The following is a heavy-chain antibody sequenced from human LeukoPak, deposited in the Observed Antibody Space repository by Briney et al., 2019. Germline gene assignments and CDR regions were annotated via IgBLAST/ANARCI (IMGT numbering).Heavy chain of an antibody. J-gene: IGHJ4*02. CDR2: IDWDDDK. Sequence: ESGPALVEPTQTLTLTCTFSGFSLSTSGMCVSWIRQPPGKALEWLALIDWDDDKYYSTSLRTRLTISKDTSNNQVVLTMTNMDPVDTATYYCARYLYGDSASYFDYWGQGTLVTVSS. CDR3: ARYLYGDSASYFDY. D-gene: IGHD4-17*01. CDR1: GFSLSTSGMC. V-gene: IGHV2-70*01.